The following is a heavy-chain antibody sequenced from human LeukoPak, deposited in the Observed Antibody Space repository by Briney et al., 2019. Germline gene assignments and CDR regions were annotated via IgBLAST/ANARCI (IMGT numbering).Heavy chain of an antibody. D-gene: IGHD6-13*01. CDR3: ARDMAAGGTSMSLDY. CDR2: ISYGGSNK. Sequence: GRSLRLSCAASGFTFSSYAMHWVRQAPGKGLEWVTSISYGGSNKYYADSVKGRFIISRDNSKNTLYLQMNNLRAEDTAVYYCARDMAAGGTSMSLDYWGQGTLVTVSS. J-gene: IGHJ4*02. CDR1: GFTFSSYA. V-gene: IGHV3-30-3*01.